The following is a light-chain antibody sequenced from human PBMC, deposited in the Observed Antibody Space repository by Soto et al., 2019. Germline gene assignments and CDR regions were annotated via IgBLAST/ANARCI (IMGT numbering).Light chain of an antibody. CDR2: EVR. Sequence: QSALTQPASVSGSPGQSITISCTGTSSDVGAYNYVSWYQQYPGKAPKVIIFEVRKRPSGVSNRFSGSKSGDTASLTISGLQAEDEADYYCCSYAGSSTYVFGTGTKVTVL. CDR3: CSYAGSSTYV. J-gene: IGLJ1*01. V-gene: IGLV2-14*01. CDR1: SSDVGAYNY.